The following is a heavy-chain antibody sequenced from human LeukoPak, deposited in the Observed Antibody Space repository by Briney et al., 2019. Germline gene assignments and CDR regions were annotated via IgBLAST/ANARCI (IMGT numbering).Heavy chain of an antibody. D-gene: IGHD1-20*01. CDR1: GYTFTDYF. Sequence: ASVKDSCKASGYTFTDYFMHWVRPAPGKGLDWMGWINTNSGGTKYAQKFQGRVTMTRDTSINTAYMELTRLTYDDTAVYYCAGLPRYNWNEPLDYWGQGTLVTVSS. J-gene: IGHJ4*02. CDR2: INTNSGGT. V-gene: IGHV1-2*02. CDR3: AGLPRYNWNEPLDY.